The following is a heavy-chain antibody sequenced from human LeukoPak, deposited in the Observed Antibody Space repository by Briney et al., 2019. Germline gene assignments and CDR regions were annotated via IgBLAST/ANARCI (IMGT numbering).Heavy chain of an antibody. CDR2: INSDGSST. CDR1: GFTFSSYW. J-gene: IGHJ4*02. CDR3: ARARYSSGWYFDY. D-gene: IGHD6-19*01. V-gene: IGHV3-74*01. Sequence: GGSLRLSCAASGFTFSSYWMHWVRQAPGQGPVWVSRINSDGSSTSYADSVKGRFTISRDNAKNTLYLQMNSLRAEDTAVYYCARARYSSGWYFDYWGQGTLVTVSS.